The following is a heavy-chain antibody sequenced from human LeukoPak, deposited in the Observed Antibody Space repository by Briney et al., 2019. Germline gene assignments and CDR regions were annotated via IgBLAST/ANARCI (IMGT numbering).Heavy chain of an antibody. CDR1: GGSFSGYY. Sequence: PSETLSLTCAVYGGSFSGYYWSWIRQPPGKGLEWIGEINHSGSTNYNPSLKSRVTISVDTSKNQFSLKLSSVTAADTAVYYCARGPSRMVYAKTKNRFDPWGQGTLVTVSS. D-gene: IGHD2-8*01. CDR3: ARGPSRMVYAKTKNRFDP. CDR2: INHSGST. J-gene: IGHJ5*02. V-gene: IGHV4-34*01.